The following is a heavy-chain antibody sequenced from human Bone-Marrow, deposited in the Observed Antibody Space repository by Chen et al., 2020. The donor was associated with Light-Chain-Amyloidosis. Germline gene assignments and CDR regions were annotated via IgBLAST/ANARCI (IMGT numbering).Heavy chain of an antibody. J-gene: IGHJ4*02. CDR3: ARVQTVTALND. V-gene: IGHV4-59*01. CDR2: IFYSGST. CDR1: ETSIDAAY. Sequence: QVQLQESGPGLVKPSETLSLTCSVSETSIDAAYWAWIRQPPRKGLEWIGYIFYSGSTTYNPSLKSRVTMSVDTSTNQFSLKLTSGTTADTAVYYGARVQTVTALNDWGQGTMVTVSS. D-gene: IGHD2-21*02.